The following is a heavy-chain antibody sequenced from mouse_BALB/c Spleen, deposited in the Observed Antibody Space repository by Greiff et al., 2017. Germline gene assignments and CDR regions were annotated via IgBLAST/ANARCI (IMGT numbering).Heavy chain of an antibody. Sequence: VQLKESGGGLVQPGGSRKLSCAASGFTFSDYGMAWVRQAPGKGPEWVAFISNLAYSIYYADTVTGRFTISRENAKNTLYLEMSSLRSEDTAMYCCARGSGSSLGYYAMDYWGQGTSVTVSS. V-gene: IGHV5-15*02. CDR3: ARGSGSSLGYYAMDY. D-gene: IGHD1-1*01. J-gene: IGHJ4*01. CDR1: GFTFSDYG. CDR2: ISNLAYSI.